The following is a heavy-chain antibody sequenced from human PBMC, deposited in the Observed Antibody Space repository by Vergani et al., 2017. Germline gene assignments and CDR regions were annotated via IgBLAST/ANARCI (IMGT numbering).Heavy chain of an antibody. CDR3: AKMGGYYSSGYYYYYMDV. Sequence: EVQLLESGGGLVQPGGSLRLSCAASGFTFSSYAMSWVRQAPGKGLEWVSTISGSGGNTYYADSVKGRFTISRDNSKNTLSLQMNSLRAEDTAVYYCAKMGGYYSSGYYYYYMDVWGKGTTVTVSS. J-gene: IGHJ6*03. CDR2: ISGSGGNT. CDR1: GFTFSSYA. D-gene: IGHD3-22*01. V-gene: IGHV3-23*01.